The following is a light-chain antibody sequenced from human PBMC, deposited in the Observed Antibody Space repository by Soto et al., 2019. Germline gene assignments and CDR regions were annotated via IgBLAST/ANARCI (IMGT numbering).Light chain of an antibody. Sequence: IQLTQSPSSLSASVGDRVIITCRASQGISSYLAWYQQKPRKAPKLLIYAASTLQSGVPSRFSGSGSATDFALLTSSLQPKNFQTYYGKKLNSYPSPFGQGTRWKS. CDR1: QGISSY. CDR2: AAS. CDR3: KKLNSYPSP. V-gene: IGKV1-9*01. J-gene: IGKJ1*01.